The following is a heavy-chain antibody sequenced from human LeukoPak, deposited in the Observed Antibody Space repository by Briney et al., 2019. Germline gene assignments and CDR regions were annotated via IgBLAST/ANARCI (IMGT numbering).Heavy chain of an antibody. V-gene: IGHV4-30-2*01. CDR2: IYHSGST. CDR1: GGSISSGGYS. D-gene: IGHD2-2*01. Sequence: SETLSLTCAVSGGSISSGGYSWRWIRQPPGKGLEWIGYIYHSGSTYYNPSLKSRFTISVDRSQNQFSLKLSSVTAADTAVYYCARVCSSTSCLLDYWGQGTLVTVSS. CDR3: ARVCSSTSCLLDY. J-gene: IGHJ4*02.